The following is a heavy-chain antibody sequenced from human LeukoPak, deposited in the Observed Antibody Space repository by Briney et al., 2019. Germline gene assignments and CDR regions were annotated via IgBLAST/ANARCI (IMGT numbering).Heavy chain of an antibody. CDR2: FYTSANT. D-gene: IGHD3-22*01. J-gene: IGHJ6*03. CDR3: ARGLRDEERHYGYYYMDV. CDR1: GDSVSCYY. Sequence: PSETLSLTCTVSGDSVSCYYGSWIRQPPGKGLEWIGYFYTSANTNYNPSLKSRVTMSVDTSKNQFSLKLTSVTAADTAVYYCARGLRDEERHYGYYYMDVWGKGPTVTVSS. V-gene: IGHV4-4*09.